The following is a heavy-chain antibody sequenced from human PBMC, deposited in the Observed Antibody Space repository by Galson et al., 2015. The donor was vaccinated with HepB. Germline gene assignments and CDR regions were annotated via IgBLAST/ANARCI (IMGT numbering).Heavy chain of an antibody. CDR1: GFTFSSYG. CDR3: AKGAARLGGMDV. CDR2: IWYDGSNK. D-gene: IGHD6-6*01. Sequence: SLRLSCAASGFTFSSYGMHWVRQAPGKGLEWVAVIWYDGSNKYYADSVKGRFTISRDNSKNTLYLQMNSLRAEDTAVYYCAKGAARLGGMDVWGQGTTVTVSS. J-gene: IGHJ6*02. V-gene: IGHV3-33*06.